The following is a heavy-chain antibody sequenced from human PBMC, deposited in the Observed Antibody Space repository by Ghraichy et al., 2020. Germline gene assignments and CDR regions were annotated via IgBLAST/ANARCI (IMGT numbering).Heavy chain of an antibody. D-gene: IGHD7-27*01. CDR2: INGAETTT. CDR3: ARDNWGSIDY. Sequence: GGSLRLSCEASGFTFSSHWMHWVRQAPGKGLVALSHINGAETTTTYAESVKGRFTISRDNAKNTLYLQVNSLRAEDTAIYYCARDNWGSIDYWGQGTLVTVSS. J-gene: IGHJ4*02. V-gene: IGHV3-74*03. CDR1: GFTFSSHW.